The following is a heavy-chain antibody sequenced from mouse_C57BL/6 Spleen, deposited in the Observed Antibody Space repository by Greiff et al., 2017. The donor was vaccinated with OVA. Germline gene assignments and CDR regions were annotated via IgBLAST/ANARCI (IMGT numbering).Heavy chain of an antibody. Sequence: EVHLVESGGGLVKPGGSLKLSCAASGFTFSSYAMSWVRQTPEKRLEWVATISDGGSYTYYPDNVKGRFTISRDNAKNNLYLQMSHLKSEDTAMYYCARDELGQDYWGQGTTLTVSS. J-gene: IGHJ2*01. CDR1: GFTFSSYA. CDR3: ARDELGQDY. CDR2: ISDGGSYT. D-gene: IGHD4-1*01. V-gene: IGHV5-4*01.